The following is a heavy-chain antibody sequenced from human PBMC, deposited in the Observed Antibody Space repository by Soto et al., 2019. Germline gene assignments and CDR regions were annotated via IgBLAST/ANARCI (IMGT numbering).Heavy chain of an antibody. CDR1: GGSLSSYY. J-gene: IGHJ4*02. V-gene: IGHV4-59*08. Sequence: SETLSLTCTVSGGSLSSYYWTWIRQSPGKGLEWIGYVYFSGNTNYNPSLKSRVTISIDTSKNQFPLKVSGVSAADTAVYYCATSQKGYNWNYFDHWGQGALVTVSS. D-gene: IGHD1-20*01. CDR3: ATSQKGYNWNYFDH. CDR2: VYFSGNT.